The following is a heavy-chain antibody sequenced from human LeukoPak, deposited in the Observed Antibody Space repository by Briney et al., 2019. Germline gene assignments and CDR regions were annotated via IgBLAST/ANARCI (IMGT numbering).Heavy chain of an antibody. CDR2: ISSSSSSYI. Sequence: GGSLRLSCAASGFTFSSYSMNWVRQAPGKGLEWVPSISSSSSSYIYYADSVKGRFTISRDNAKNSLYLQMNSLRAEDTAVYYCARVVRGRWLQRSLDAFDIWGQGTMVTVSS. V-gene: IGHV3-21*01. J-gene: IGHJ3*02. CDR3: ARVVRGRWLQRSLDAFDI. D-gene: IGHD5-24*01. CDR1: GFTFSSYS.